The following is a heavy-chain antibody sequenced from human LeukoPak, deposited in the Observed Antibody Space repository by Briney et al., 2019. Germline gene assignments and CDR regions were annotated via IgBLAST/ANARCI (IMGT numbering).Heavy chain of an antibody. J-gene: IGHJ4*02. V-gene: IGHV4-39*07. CDR1: GGSISSSSYY. CDR2: IYYSGST. Sequence: SETLSLTCTVSGGSISSSSYYWGWIRQPPGKGLEWIGSIYYSGSTYYNPSLKSRVTISVDTSKNQFSLKLSSVTAADTAVYYCARSGYSSSWYRWPFDYWGQGTLVTVSS. CDR3: ARSGYSSSWYRWPFDY. D-gene: IGHD6-13*01.